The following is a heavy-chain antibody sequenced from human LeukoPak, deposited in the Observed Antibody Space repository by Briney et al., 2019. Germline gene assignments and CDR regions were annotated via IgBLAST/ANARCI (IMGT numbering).Heavy chain of an antibody. CDR1: GGSISSSSYY. Sequence: SETLSLTCTVSGGSISSSSYYWGWIRQPPGKGLEWIGSIYYSGRTYYNPSLKSRVTISVDTSKNQFSLKLSSVTAADTAVYYCARQGLDSSSWLYYFDYWGQGTLVTVSS. V-gene: IGHV4-39*01. D-gene: IGHD6-13*01. CDR2: IYYSGRT. CDR3: ARQGLDSSSWLYYFDY. J-gene: IGHJ4*02.